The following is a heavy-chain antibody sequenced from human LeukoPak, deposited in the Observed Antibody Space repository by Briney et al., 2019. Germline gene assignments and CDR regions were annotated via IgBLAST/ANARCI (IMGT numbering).Heavy chain of an antibody. Sequence: SETLSLTCAVYGGSFSGYYWSWIRQPPGKGLEWIGEINHSGSTNYNPSLKSRVTISVDTSKNQFSLKLSSVTAADTAVYYCARVTIFGVVIGFDYWGQGTLVTVSS. V-gene: IGHV4-34*01. D-gene: IGHD3-3*01. CDR3: ARVTIFGVVIGFDY. CDR2: INHSGST. CDR1: GGSFSGYY. J-gene: IGHJ4*02.